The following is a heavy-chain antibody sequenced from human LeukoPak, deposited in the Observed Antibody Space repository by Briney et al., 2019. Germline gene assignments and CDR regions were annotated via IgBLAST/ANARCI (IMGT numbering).Heavy chain of an antibody. CDR2: FDPEDGET. D-gene: IGHD3-3*02. CDR1: GYTLTELS. V-gene: IGHV1-24*01. CDR3: ARDYPGSFLEWLLPFDY. Sequence: ASVKVSCKVSGYTLTELSMHWVRQAPGKGLEWMGGFDPEDGETIYAQKFQGRVTMTEDTSTSTAYMELRSLRSDDTAVYYCARDYPGSFLEWLLPFDYWGQGTLVTVSS. J-gene: IGHJ4*02.